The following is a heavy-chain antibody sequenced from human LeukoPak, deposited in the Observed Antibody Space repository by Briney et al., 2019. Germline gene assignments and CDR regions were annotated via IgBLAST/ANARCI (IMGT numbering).Heavy chain of an antibody. CDR2: VKGDGRTT. D-gene: IGHD5-18*01. J-gene: IGHJ4*02. V-gene: IGHV3-74*01. Sequence: GGSLRLSCAASGLTFSDFWMHWVRQPPGKGLVWFALVKGDGRTTIYADSVKGRFTISRDNAKNTLYLQMNSLRADDSGVYYCATGHSYGYDYWGQGVLVTVSS. CDR3: ATGHSYGYDY. CDR1: GLTFSDFW.